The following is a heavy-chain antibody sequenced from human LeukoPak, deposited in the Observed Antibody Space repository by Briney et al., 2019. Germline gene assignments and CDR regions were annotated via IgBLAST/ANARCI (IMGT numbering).Heavy chain of an antibody. Sequence: SETLSLTCTVSGGSISSSSYYWGWIRQPPGKGLEWIGSIYYSGSTYYNPSLKSRVTISVDTSKNQFSLELSSVTAADTAVYYCARGQYYYDSSAYYPFHYWGQGTLVTVSS. CDR2: IYYSGST. V-gene: IGHV4-39*07. J-gene: IGHJ4*02. CDR1: GGSISSSSYY. CDR3: ARGQYYYDSSAYYPFHY. D-gene: IGHD3-22*01.